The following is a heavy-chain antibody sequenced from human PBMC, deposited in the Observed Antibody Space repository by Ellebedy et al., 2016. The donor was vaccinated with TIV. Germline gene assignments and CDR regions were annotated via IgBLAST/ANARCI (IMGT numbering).Heavy chain of an antibody. CDR2: MSSSGSRI. CDR3: ARPSRYGYKTGADY. V-gene: IGHV3-11*04. J-gene: IGHJ4*02. D-gene: IGHD5-24*01. Sequence: PGGSLRLSCAASGFTFSDYYMTWIRQAPGKGLEWVSYMSSSGSRIYYADSVKGRFTISRDNAKNSLYLQMNSLRAEDTAVYYCARPSRYGYKTGADYWGQGTLVIVSS. CDR1: GFTFSDYY.